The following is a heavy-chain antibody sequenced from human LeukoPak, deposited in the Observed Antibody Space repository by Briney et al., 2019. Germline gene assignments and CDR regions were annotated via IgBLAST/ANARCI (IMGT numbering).Heavy chain of an antibody. D-gene: IGHD3-10*01. CDR3: ARAVTYFYGSVTYDWFDP. CDR1: GFTFRTYW. V-gene: IGHV3-74*01. Sequence: GGSLRLSCVASGFTFRTYWMHWVRQTPGKGLMWVSRIESDGSTIYADSVKDRFTISRDNGKNTVYLQMNSLRVDDTAMYYCARAVTYFYGSVTYDWFDPWGQGTLVTVSS. CDR2: IESDGST. J-gene: IGHJ5*02.